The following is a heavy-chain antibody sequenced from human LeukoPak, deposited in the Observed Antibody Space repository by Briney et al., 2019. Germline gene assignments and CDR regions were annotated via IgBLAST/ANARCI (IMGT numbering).Heavy chain of an antibody. V-gene: IGHV3-30*02. CDR2: IRYDGSNK. J-gene: IGHJ4*02. Sequence: GGSLRLSCAASGFTFSDYYMHWVRQAPGKGLEWVAFIRYDGSNKYYADSVKGRFTISRDNSKNTLYLQMNSLRAEDTAVYYCAKAASGGSSWYRDWGQGTLVTVSS. CDR1: GFTFSDYY. D-gene: IGHD6-13*01. CDR3: AKAASGGSSWYRD.